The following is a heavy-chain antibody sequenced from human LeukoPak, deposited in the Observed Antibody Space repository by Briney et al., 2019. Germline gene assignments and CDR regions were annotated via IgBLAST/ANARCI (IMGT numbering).Heavy chain of an antibody. CDR2: ISGSGGST. V-gene: IGHV3-23*01. J-gene: IGHJ4*02. D-gene: IGHD5-18*01. CDR3: ARSTWIQLWPFDY. CDR1: GFTFSSYA. Sequence: GGSLLLSCAASGFTFSSYAMSGGRQAPGKGLEWVSAISGSGGSTYYADSGKGRFTISRDNSKNTLYLQMNSLRAEDTAVYYCARSTWIQLWPFDYWGQGTLVTVSS.